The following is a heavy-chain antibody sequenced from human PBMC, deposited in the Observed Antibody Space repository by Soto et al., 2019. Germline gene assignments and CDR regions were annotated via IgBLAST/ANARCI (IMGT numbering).Heavy chain of an antibody. CDR2: ISYDGSNK. D-gene: IGHD3-3*01. V-gene: IGHV3-30*18. J-gene: IGHJ4*02. CDR3: AKDRSIFGVVELDY. CDR1: GFTFSSYG. Sequence: GGSLRLSCAASGFTFSSYGMHWVRQAPGKGLEWVAVISYDGSNKYYADSVKGRFTISRDNSKNTLYLQMNSLRAEDTAVYYCAKDRSIFGVVELDYWGQGTLVTVSS.